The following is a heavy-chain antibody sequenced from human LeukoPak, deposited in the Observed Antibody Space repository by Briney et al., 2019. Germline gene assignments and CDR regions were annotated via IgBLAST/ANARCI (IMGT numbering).Heavy chain of an antibody. Sequence: SGGSLRLSCAASRFTFSIYNMNWVRQSPGKGLEWVSYISSSSDTMFYPDSVKGRFTISRDNAKNSLYLQMYSLRDEDTAVYYCARDDSITSGHFDLWGRGTLVTVSS. V-gene: IGHV3-48*02. CDR3: ARDDSITSGHFDL. CDR2: ISSSSDTM. D-gene: IGHD3-3*02. J-gene: IGHJ2*01. CDR1: RFTFSIYN.